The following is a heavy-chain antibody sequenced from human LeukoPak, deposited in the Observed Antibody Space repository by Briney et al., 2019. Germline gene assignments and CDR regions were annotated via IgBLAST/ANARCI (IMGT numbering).Heavy chain of an antibody. CDR1: GFTVSSNY. CDR3: AKVSSGWLTAFDY. Sequence: GGSLRPSCAASGFTVSSNYMSWVRQAPGKGLEWVSAISGSGGSTYYADSVKGRFTISRDNSKNTLYLQMNSLRAEDTAVYYCAKVSSGWLTAFDYWGQGTLVTVSS. D-gene: IGHD6-19*01. V-gene: IGHV3-23*01. CDR2: ISGSGGST. J-gene: IGHJ4*02.